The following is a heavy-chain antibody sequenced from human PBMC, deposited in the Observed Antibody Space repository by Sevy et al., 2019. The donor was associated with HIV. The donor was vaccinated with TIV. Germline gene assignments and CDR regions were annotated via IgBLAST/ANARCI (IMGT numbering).Heavy chain of an antibody. Sequence: GGSLRLSCAASGFTFSNAWMSWVRQAPGKGLEWVGRIKSKTDGGTTDYAAPVKGRFTISRDDSKNTLYLQMNSLKTEDIAIYYCTSDSKKRGLCALLDYWGQGTLVTVSS. CDR3: TSDSKKRGLCALLDY. D-gene: IGHD3-10*01. V-gene: IGHV3-15*01. CDR1: GFTFSNAW. J-gene: IGHJ4*02. CDR2: IKSKTDGGTT.